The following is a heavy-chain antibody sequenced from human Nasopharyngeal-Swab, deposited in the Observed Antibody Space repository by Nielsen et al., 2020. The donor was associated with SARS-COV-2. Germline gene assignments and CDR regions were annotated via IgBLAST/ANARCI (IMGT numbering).Heavy chain of an antibody. J-gene: IGHJ3*02. D-gene: IGHD3-22*01. CDR1: GGSISSSSYY. Sequence: SCTVSGGSISSSSYYWGWIRQPPGKGLEWIGSIYYSGSTYYNPSLKSRVTISVDTSKNQFSLKLSSVSAADTAVYYCASAPYYDSSGYYGPSPFDIWGQGTMVTVSS. CDR3: ASAPYYDSSGYYGPSPFDI. V-gene: IGHV4-39*01. CDR2: IYYSGST.